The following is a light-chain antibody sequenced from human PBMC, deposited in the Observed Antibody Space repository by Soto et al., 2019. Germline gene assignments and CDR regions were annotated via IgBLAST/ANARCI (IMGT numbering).Light chain of an antibody. V-gene: IGKV3-11*01. CDR3: HQRSNCPFLT. Sequence: EIVLTQSPATLSLSPGERATLSCRASQSVSSYLAWYQQKPGQAPRLLIYDATNRATGIPARFSGSGSGTDFTLTISSLEPEDFAVYYCHQRSNCPFLTVGGLTKVEIK. J-gene: IGKJ4*01. CDR2: DAT. CDR1: QSVSSY.